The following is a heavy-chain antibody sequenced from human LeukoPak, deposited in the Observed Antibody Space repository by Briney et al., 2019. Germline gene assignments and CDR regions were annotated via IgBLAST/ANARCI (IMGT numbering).Heavy chain of an antibody. CDR1: GGSINSYY. Sequence: SETLSLTCTVSGGSINSYYWSWIRQPPGKGLEWIGYIYYSGSASYNPSLKSRATMSVDTSNNQFSLKLSSVTAADTAVYYCAREGREFDSTGSRYFYYYMDVWGKGTTVTVSS. D-gene: IGHD1-14*01. V-gene: IGHV4-59*12. CDR3: AREGREFDSTGSRYFYYYMDV. CDR2: IYYSGSA. J-gene: IGHJ6*03.